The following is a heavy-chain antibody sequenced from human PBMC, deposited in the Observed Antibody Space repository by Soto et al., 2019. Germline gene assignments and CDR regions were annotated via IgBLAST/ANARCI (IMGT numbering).Heavy chain of an antibody. J-gene: IGHJ3*02. CDR1: GGSISSGDYY. D-gene: IGHD4-17*01. V-gene: IGHV4-30-4*01. Sequence: QVQLQESGPGLVKPSQTLSLTCTVSGGSISSGDYYWSWILQHPGKSLEWIGYIYYSGRNYYNPSLKSRVTISVDTSKNQFSLKLRSVTAAEPAVYYCARDLGTTVVTLDAFDIWGQGTMVNGSS. CDR3: ARDLGTTVVTLDAFDI. CDR2: IYYSGRN.